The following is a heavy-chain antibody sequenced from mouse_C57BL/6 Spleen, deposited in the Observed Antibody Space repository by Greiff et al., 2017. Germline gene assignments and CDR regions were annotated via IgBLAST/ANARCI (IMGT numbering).Heavy chain of an antibody. V-gene: IGHV5-17*01. CDR3: ARGTVVAFYAMDY. D-gene: IGHD1-1*01. Sequence: EVQLVESGGGLVKPGGSLKLSCAASGFTFSDYGMHWVRQAPEKGLEWVAYISSGSSTIYYADTVKGRFTISRDNAKNTLFLQMTSLRSEDTAMYDSARGTVVAFYAMDYWGQGTSVTVSS. CDR1: GFTFSDYG. J-gene: IGHJ4*01. CDR2: ISSGSSTI.